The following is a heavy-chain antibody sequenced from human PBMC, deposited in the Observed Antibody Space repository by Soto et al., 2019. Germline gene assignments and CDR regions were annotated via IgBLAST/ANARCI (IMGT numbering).Heavy chain of an antibody. D-gene: IGHD2-15*01. CDR2: INHSGST. J-gene: IGHJ4*02. CDR3: AKLPSTRREHFDY. V-gene: IGHV4-34*01. CDR1: GGSFSGYY. Sequence: SETLSLTCAVYGGSFSGYYWSWIRQPPGKGLEWIGEINHSGSTNYNPSLKSRVTISVDTSKNQFSLKLSSVTAADTAVYYCAKLPSTRREHFDYWGQGTLVTVSS.